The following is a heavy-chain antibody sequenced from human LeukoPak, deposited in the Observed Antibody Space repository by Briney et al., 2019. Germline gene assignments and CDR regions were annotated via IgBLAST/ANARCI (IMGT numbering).Heavy chain of an antibody. CDR2: INSDGSTT. Sequence: GGSLRLSCAASGFTFSSYWMDWVRQAPGKGLVWVSRINSDGSTTSYADSVKGRFTISRDNAKNTLYLQMNSLRAEDTAVYYCARPQAAAGFYGYWGQGTLVTVSS. D-gene: IGHD6-13*01. J-gene: IGHJ4*02. CDR3: ARPQAAAGFYGY. V-gene: IGHV3-74*01. CDR1: GFTFSSYW.